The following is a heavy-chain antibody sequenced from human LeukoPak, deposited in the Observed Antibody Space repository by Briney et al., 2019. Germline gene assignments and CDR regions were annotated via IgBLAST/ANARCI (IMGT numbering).Heavy chain of an antibody. Sequence: GGSLRLSCAASGFTFSNAWMSWVRQAPGKGLEWVGRIMSKTDGGTTAYAAPVKGRFTISRDDSKNTLYLQIKGLETEDTAVYYCTTASVTMVRGVIIPDAFDVWGLGTMVIVSS. CDR3: TTASVTMVRGVIIPDAFDV. CDR1: GFTFSNAW. J-gene: IGHJ3*01. V-gene: IGHV3-15*01. CDR2: IMSKTDGGTT. D-gene: IGHD3-10*01.